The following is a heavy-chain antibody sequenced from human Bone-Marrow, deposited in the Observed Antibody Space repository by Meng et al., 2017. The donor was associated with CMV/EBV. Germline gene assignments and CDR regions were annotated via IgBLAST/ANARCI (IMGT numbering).Heavy chain of an antibody. Sequence: ESLKISCTVSGGSISSYYWNWLRQPPGKGLEWIGYISYSGDTNYNPSLKSRVTISVDTSKNKFSLKLSSVTAADTAFYYCARFDMDVEGYYGMDVWGQGNTVTVAS. J-gene: IGHJ6*02. CDR2: ISYSGDT. D-gene: IGHD6-13*01. CDR3: ARFDMDVEGYYGMDV. CDR1: GGSISSYY. V-gene: IGHV4-59*01.